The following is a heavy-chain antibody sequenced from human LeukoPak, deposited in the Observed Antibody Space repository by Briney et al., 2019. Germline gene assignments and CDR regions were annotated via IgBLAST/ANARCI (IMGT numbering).Heavy chain of an antibody. CDR1: GFTFSSYA. V-gene: IGHV3-7*03. Sequence: PGGSLRLSCAASGFTFSSYAMSWVRQAPGKGLEWVANISPDGSTKYHMDSVKGRFTISRDNAKDSLYLEMSRLRDDDTAMYYCATGASGSWDFGGQGTLVTVSS. D-gene: IGHD6-13*01. CDR3: ATGASGSWDF. J-gene: IGHJ4*02. CDR2: ISPDGSTK.